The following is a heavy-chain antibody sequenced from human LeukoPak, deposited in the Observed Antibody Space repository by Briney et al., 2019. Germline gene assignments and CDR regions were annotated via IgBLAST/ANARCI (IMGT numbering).Heavy chain of an antibody. CDR1: GGSFSGYY. D-gene: IGHD5-12*01. V-gene: IGHV4-34*01. CDR2: INHSGST. J-gene: IGHJ5*02. Sequence: SETLSLTCAVYGGSFSGYYWSWIRQPPGKGLEWIGEINHSGSTNYNPSLKSRVTISVDTSKNQFSLKLSSVTAADTAVYYCARGRYSGCYNWFDPWGQGTLVTVSS. CDR3: ARGRYSGCYNWFDP.